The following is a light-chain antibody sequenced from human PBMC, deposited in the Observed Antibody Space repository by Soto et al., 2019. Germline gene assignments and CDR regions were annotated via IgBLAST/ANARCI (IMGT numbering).Light chain of an antibody. CDR2: DAS. Sequence: DIQMTQSPSSLSASVGDSVTISCQASQDINNFLNWYQQKPGKPTQLLIYDASTLEKGVPSRFSGAGSGADFSFTISNLQPEDSATYYCQQYEALPLTFGQGTKVEIK. V-gene: IGKV1-33*01. CDR1: QDINNF. CDR3: QQYEALPLT. J-gene: IGKJ1*01.